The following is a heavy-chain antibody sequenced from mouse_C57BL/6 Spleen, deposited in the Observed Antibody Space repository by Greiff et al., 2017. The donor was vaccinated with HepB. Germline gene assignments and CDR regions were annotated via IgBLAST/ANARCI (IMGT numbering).Heavy chain of an antibody. CDR3: ARSVTTVVEGFAY. J-gene: IGHJ3*01. CDR1: GYAFTNYL. CDR2: INPGSGGT. V-gene: IGHV1-54*01. Sequence: QVQLQQSGAELVRPGTSVKVSCKASGYAFTNYLIEWVKQRPGQGLAWIGVINPGSGGTNYNEKFKGKATLTADKSSSTAYMQLSSLTSEDSAVYFCARSVTTVVEGFAYWGQGTLVTVSA. D-gene: IGHD1-1*01.